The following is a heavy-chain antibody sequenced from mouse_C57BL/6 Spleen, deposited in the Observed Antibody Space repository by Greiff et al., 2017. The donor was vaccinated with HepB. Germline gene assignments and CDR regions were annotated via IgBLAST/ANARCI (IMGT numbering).Heavy chain of an antibody. CDR2: IDPSDSYT. V-gene: IGHV1-69*01. J-gene: IGHJ2*01. Sequence: QVQLQQSGAELVMPGASVKLSCKASGYTFTSYWMHWVKQRPGQGLEWIGEIDPSDSYTNYNQKFKGKSTLTVDKSSSTAYMQLSSLTSEDSAVYYCARDYYYFDYWGQGTTLTVSS. D-gene: IGHD1-1*01. CDR3: ARDYYYFDY. CDR1: GYTFTSYW.